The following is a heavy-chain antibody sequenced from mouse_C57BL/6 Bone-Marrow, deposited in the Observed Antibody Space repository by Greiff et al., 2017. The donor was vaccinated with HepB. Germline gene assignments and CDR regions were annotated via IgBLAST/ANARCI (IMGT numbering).Heavy chain of an antibody. CDR3: TGPIYYDYDPAWFAY. CDR1: GFTFSNYW. D-gene: IGHD2-4*01. Sequence: EVKVIESGGGLVQPGGSMKLSCVASGFTFSNYWMNWVRQSPEKGLEWVAQIRLKSDNYATHYAESVKGRFTISRDYSKSSVYLQMNNLRAEDTGIYYCTGPIYYDYDPAWFAYWGQGTLVTVSA. V-gene: IGHV6-3*01. CDR2: IRLKSDNYAT. J-gene: IGHJ3*01.